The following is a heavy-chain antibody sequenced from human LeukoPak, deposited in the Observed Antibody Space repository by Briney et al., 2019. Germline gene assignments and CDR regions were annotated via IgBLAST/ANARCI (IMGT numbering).Heavy chain of an antibody. V-gene: IGHV3-21*01. J-gene: IGHJ6*03. CDR2: IRSRSSYI. CDR3: ARDRWLETFYYYYYYYMDV. D-gene: IGHD6-19*01. Sequence: PGGSLTLSCAASGFTFSSYSMNWVRQAPGKGLEWVSSIRSRSSYIYYADSVKGRFTISRDNAKNSLYLQMNSLRAEDTAVYYCARDRWLETFYYYYYYYMDVWGKGTTVTVSS. CDR1: GFTFSSYS.